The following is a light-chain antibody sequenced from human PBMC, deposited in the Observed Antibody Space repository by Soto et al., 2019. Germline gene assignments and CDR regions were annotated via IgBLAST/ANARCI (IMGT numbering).Light chain of an antibody. Sequence: IVMTQSPGTLSVSAGERATLSCRASQSVSNNYLAWYQQTPDQAPSLLIYGASNGATGIPDMFSGSGSGTDFPLTISRLAPEDFAVYYCEQYGSSGTFGQGTKVDIK. CDR3: EQYGSSGT. J-gene: IGKJ1*01. V-gene: IGKV3-20*01. CDR1: QSVSNNY. CDR2: GAS.